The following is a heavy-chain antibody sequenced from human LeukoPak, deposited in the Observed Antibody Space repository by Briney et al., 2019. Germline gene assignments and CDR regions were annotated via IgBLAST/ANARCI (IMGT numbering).Heavy chain of an antibody. CDR1: GGSFSGYY. V-gene: IGHV4-34*01. CDR2: INHSGST. CDR3: ARDLQWELYGDAFDI. Sequence: SETLSLTCAVYGGSFSGYYWSWIRQPPGKGLEWIGEINHSGSTNYNPSLKSRVTISVDTSKNQFSLKLSSVTAADTAVYYCARDLQWELYGDAFDIWGQGTMVTVSS. D-gene: IGHD1-26*01. J-gene: IGHJ3*02.